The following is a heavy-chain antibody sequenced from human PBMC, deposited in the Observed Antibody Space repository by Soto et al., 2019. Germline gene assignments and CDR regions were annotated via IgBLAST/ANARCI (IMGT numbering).Heavy chain of an antibody. Sequence: ASVKVSCKASGYTFTYRYLHWVRQAPGQALEWMGWITPFNGNTNYAQKFQDRVTITRDRSMSTAYMELSSLRSEDTAMYYCATSTPYSSGCDYWGQGTLVTVSS. CDR1: GYTFTYRY. J-gene: IGHJ4*02. CDR3: ATSTPYSSGCDY. CDR2: ITPFNGNT. V-gene: IGHV1-45*02. D-gene: IGHD6-19*01.